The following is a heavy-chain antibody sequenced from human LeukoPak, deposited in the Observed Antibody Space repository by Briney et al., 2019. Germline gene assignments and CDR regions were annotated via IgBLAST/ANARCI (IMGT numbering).Heavy chain of an antibody. CDR2: INPNSGGT. V-gene: IGHV1-2*02. Sequence: ASVKVSCKASGYTFTGYYMHWVRQAPGQGLEWMGWINPNSGGTNYAQKFQGRVTMTRDTSISTAYMELSRLRSDDTAVYYCASVRGYCSGGSCYPDAFDIWGQGTMGTVSS. D-gene: IGHD2-15*01. CDR3: ASVRGYCSGGSCYPDAFDI. CDR1: GYTFTGYY. J-gene: IGHJ3*02.